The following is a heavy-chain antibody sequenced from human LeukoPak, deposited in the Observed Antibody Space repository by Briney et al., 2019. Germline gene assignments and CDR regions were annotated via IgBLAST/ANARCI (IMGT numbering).Heavy chain of an antibody. CDR3: ARASGADRPSDY. CDR2: ISYIGST. Sequence: SETLSLTCTVSGGSISSYYCNWIRQPPGQRPEWIGYISYIGSTNYHPSLKRRVTMSVDLSKNQFSLKLSFVTAADTAVYYCARASGADRPSDYWGQGTLVTVSS. J-gene: IGHJ4*02. CDR1: GGSISSYY. D-gene: IGHD3-10*01. V-gene: IGHV4-59*01.